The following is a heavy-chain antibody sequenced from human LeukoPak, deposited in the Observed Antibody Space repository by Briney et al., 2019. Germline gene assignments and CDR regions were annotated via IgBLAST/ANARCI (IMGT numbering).Heavy chain of an antibody. D-gene: IGHD3-16*01. J-gene: IGHJ4*02. CDR2: INHSGST. V-gene: IGHV4-34*01. CDR1: GGSFSGYY. CDR3: AREGDRSFDY. Sequence: SETLSLTCAVYGGSFSGYYWSWIRQPPGKGLEWIGEINHSGSTNYNPSLKSRVTISVDTSKNQFSLKLSSVTAADTAVYYCAREGDRSFDYWGQGTLVTVSS.